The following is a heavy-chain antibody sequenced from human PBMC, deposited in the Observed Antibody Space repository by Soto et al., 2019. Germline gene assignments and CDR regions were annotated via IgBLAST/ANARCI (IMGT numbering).Heavy chain of an antibody. CDR1: GGSISSGGYY. D-gene: IGHD1-1*01. Sequence: QVQLQESGPGLVQPSQTLFLTCTVSGGSISSGGYYWSWIRQHPGKCLEWIGYIYYGGSTYYNPSLKIRVTRSVDTSKNHFSLQLSSVSAADTAVYYRAIRPQLDPRFDYWGQGTLVTGSS. CDR3: AIRPQLDPRFDY. CDR2: IYYGGST. V-gene: IGHV4-31*03. J-gene: IGHJ4*02.